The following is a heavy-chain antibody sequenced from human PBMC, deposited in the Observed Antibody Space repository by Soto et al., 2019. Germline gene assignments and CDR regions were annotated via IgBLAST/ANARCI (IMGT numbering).Heavy chain of an antibody. CDR2: IYHSGST. D-gene: IGHD6-19*01. Sequence: SETLSLTCAVSGYSISSGYYWGWIRQPPGKGLEWIGSIYHSGSTYYNPSLKSRVTISVDTSKNQFSLKLSSVTAADTAVYYCARVNSSGWYWFDPWGQGTLVTVSS. CDR3: ARVNSSGWYWFDP. J-gene: IGHJ5*02. V-gene: IGHV4-38-2*01. CDR1: GYSISSGYY.